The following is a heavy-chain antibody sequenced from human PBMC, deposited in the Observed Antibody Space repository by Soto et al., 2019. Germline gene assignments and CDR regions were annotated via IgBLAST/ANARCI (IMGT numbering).Heavy chain of an antibody. CDR2: ISWNSGSI. CDR3: AKSRSLIFGVVIDY. Sequence: GGSLRLSCAASGFTFDDYAMHWVRQAPGKGLEWVSGISWNSGSIGYADSVKGRFTISRDNAKNSLYLQMNSLRAEDTALYYCAKSRSLIFGVVIDYWGQGTLVTVSS. J-gene: IGHJ4*02. CDR1: GFTFDDYA. V-gene: IGHV3-9*01. D-gene: IGHD3-3*01.